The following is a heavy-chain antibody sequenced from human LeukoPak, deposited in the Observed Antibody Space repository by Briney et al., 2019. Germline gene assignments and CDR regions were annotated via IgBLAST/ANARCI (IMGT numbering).Heavy chain of an antibody. V-gene: IGHV1-24*01. Sequence: ASVKVSCKVSGYTLTELSMHWVRQAPGKGLEWMGGFDPEDGETIYAQKFQGRVTMTEDTSTDTAYMELSSLRSEDTAVYYCARVPPPTYCGGDCSTYYYYYYMDVWGKGTTVTVSS. CDR2: FDPEDGET. CDR1: GYTLTELS. J-gene: IGHJ6*03. D-gene: IGHD2-21*01. CDR3: ARVPPPTYCGGDCSTYYYYYYMDV.